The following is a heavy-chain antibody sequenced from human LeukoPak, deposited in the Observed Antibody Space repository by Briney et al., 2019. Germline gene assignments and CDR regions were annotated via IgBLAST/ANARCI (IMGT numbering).Heavy chain of an antibody. CDR2: ISSDSSTI. D-gene: IGHD2-2*01. CDR1: GFTFSDYY. CDR3: ANTEYQRLGTDY. Sequence: PGGSLRLSCAASGFTFSDYYMSWLRQAPGKGLEWVSYISSDSSTIYYADSVKGRFTISRDNAKNSLFLQMNSLRTEDTAVYYCANTEYQRLGTDYWGQGILVTVSA. J-gene: IGHJ4*02. V-gene: IGHV3-11*04.